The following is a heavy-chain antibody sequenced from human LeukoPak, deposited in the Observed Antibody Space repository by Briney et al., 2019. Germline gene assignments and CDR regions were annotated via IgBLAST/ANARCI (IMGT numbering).Heavy chain of an antibody. CDR3: ARDQTGYYGSGDYMDV. J-gene: IGHJ6*03. V-gene: IGHV1-2*02. Sequence: ASVKVSCKASGYTFTGYYMHWVRQAPGQGLEWMGWINPNSGGTNYAQKFQGRVTMTRDTSISTAYMELSRLRSDDTAVYYCARDQTGYYGSGDYMDVWGKGTTVTVSS. CDR2: INPNSGGT. CDR1: GYTFTGYY. D-gene: IGHD3-10*01.